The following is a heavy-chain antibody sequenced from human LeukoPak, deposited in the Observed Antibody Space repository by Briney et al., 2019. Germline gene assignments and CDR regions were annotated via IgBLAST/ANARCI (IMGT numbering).Heavy chain of an antibody. CDR2: INHSGST. CDR1: GGSFSGYY. D-gene: IGHD3-16*02. CDR3: AGSGRPRWTFGGVIVIGFDY. Sequence: SETLSLTCAVYGGSFSGYYWSWIRQPPGKGLEWIGEINHSGSTNYNPSLKSRVTISVDTSKNQFSLKLSSVTAADTAVYYCAGSGRPRWTFGGVIVIGFDYWGQGTLVTVSS. V-gene: IGHV4-34*01. J-gene: IGHJ4*02.